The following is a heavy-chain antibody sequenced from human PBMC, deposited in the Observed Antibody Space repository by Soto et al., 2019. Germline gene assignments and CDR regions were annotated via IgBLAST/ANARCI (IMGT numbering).Heavy chain of an antibody. CDR3: ARNEGGSGSYGWFDP. Sequence: TSETLSLTCTVSGGSISSYYWSWIRQPPGKGLEWIGYIYYSGSTNYNPPLKSRVTISVDTSKNQFSLKLSSVTAADTAVYYCARNEGGSGSYGWFDPWGQGTLVTVSS. V-gene: IGHV4-59*01. CDR1: GGSISSYY. D-gene: IGHD3-10*01. CDR2: IYYSGST. J-gene: IGHJ5*02.